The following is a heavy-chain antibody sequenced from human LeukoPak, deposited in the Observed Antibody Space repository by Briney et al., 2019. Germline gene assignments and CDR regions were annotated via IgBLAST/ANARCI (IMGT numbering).Heavy chain of an antibody. CDR2: IYYSGRT. CDR1: GDSVSRSDSY. CDR3: ARLFASPRVITRYFDY. V-gene: IGHV4-39*01. J-gene: IGHJ4*02. D-gene: IGHD2/OR15-2a*01. Sequence: SETLSLTCSVSGDSVSRSDSYWDWIRQPPGKGLEWIGTIYYSGRTYYSPSLKSRVTMSVDPSNNQFSLNLRSVTAADTALYYCARLFASPRVITRYFDYWGQGTLVTVSS.